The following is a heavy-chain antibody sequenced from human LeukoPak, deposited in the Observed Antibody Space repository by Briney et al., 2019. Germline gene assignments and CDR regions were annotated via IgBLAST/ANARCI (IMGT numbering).Heavy chain of an antibody. Sequence: ASVKVSCKASGYTFTSYGISWVRQAPGQGLEWMRWISAYNGNTNYAQKLQGRVTMTTDTSTSTAYMELRSLRSDDTAVYYCARDRVGGTSLYYYYGMDVWGQGTTVTVSS. CDR2: ISAYNGNT. D-gene: IGHD2-15*01. J-gene: IGHJ6*02. CDR1: GYTFTSYG. CDR3: ARDRVGGTSLYYYYGMDV. V-gene: IGHV1-18*01.